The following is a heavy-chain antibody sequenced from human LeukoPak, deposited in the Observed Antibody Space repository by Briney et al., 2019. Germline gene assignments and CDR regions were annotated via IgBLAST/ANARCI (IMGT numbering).Heavy chain of an antibody. CDR1: GGSFSGYY. V-gene: IGHV4-34*01. Sequence: SETLSLTCAVYGGSFSGYYWSWIRQPPGKGLEWIGEINHSGSTNYNPSLKSRVTISVDTSKNQFSLKLSSVTAADTAVYYCASTFSLTWGWFDPWGQGTLVTVSS. CDR2: INHSGST. CDR3: ASTFSLTWGWFDP. D-gene: IGHD3-16*01. J-gene: IGHJ5*02.